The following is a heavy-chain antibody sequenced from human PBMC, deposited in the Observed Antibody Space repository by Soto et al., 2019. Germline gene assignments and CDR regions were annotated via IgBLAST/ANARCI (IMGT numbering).Heavy chain of an antibody. V-gene: IGHV3-48*02. Sequence: EVQLVESGGGLVQPGGSLRLSCVASGFSFSNYNMNWVRQAPGKGLEWVSYITDSSDTVHYADSVRGRFTISRDNAESSLDLQMNSLRDEDAAVYFCAGEFGNGYNLDYWGRGTLVTVSS. D-gene: IGHD5-18*01. CDR3: AGEFGNGYNLDY. CDR1: GFSFSNYN. J-gene: IGHJ4*02. CDR2: ITDSSDTV.